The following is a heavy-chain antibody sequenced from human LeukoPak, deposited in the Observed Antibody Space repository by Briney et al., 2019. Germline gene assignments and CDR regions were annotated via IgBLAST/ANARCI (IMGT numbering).Heavy chain of an antibody. Sequence: GGSLRLSCAASGFIFSRYALHWVRQAPGKGLEWLAVIANDGKDIKYADSVKGRFTISRDNSKSALYLQMNSLRVEDTAVYYCAKDQQAVSAAYYFDSRGQGTLVTVSS. D-gene: IGHD2-2*01. J-gene: IGHJ4*02. CDR3: AKDQQAVSAAYYFDS. CDR2: IANDGKDI. V-gene: IGHV3-30*18. CDR1: GFIFSRYA.